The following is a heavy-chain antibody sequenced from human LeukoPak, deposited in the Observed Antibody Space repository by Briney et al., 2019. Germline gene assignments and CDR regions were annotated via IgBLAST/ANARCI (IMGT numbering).Heavy chain of an antibody. V-gene: IGHV1-18*01. D-gene: IGHD3-10*01. CDR3: ARSDISIVRGAMV. Sequence: GASVKVSCKASGYTFTTYGISWVRQAPGQGLEWMGWISGYNGNTNYAQKFQGRITMTTETSTSTAYMELWSLRSDDTAVYYCARSDISIVRGAMVWGQGTLVIVSS. CDR1: GYTFTTYG. CDR2: ISGYNGNT. J-gene: IGHJ4*02.